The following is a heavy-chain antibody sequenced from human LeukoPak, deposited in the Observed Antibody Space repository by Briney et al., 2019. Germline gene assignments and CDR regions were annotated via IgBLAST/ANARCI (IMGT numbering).Heavy chain of an antibody. J-gene: IGHJ4*02. V-gene: IGHV4-59*08. CDR1: GGYISSYY. D-gene: IGHD5-12*01. CDR3: ARHNLGYSGYGPFDY. CDR2: IYYSGST. Sequence: SDTLSLTCTVSGGYISSYYWSWIRQPPGKGLEWIGYIYYSGSTNYNPSLKSRATISVDTSKNQFSLKLSSVTAADTAVYYCARHNLGYSGYGPFDYWGQGTLVTVSS.